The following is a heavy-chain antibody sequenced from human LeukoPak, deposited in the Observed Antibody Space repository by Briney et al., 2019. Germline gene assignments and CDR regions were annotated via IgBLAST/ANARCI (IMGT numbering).Heavy chain of an antibody. J-gene: IGHJ5*02. CDR1: GGSISSGDYY. Sequence: SQTLSLTCTVSGGSISSGDYYWSWIRQPPGKGLEWIGYIYYSGSTYYNPSLKSRVTISVDKSKNQFSLKLSSVTAADTAVYYCASYWVDSSSWYGRDNWFDPWGQGTLVTVSS. V-gene: IGHV4-30-4*01. CDR2: IYYSGST. D-gene: IGHD6-13*01. CDR3: ASYWVDSSSWYGRDNWFDP.